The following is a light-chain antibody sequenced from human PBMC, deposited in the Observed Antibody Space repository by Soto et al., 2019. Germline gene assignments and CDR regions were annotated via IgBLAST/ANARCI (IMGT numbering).Light chain of an antibody. V-gene: IGKV3-15*01. Sequence: EIVMTQSPATLSVSPGERATLSCRASQSVSTTLAWYQHKPGQAPRLLIYGTSTRATGIPARFSGSGSGTEFTLTISSLQSEDFATYYCLYDHNYPRTFGQGTKVDIK. J-gene: IGKJ1*01. CDR2: GTS. CDR1: QSVSTT. CDR3: LYDHNYPRT.